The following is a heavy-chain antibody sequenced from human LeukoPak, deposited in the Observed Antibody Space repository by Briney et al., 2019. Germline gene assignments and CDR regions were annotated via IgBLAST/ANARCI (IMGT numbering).Heavy chain of an antibody. J-gene: IGHJ3*01. CDR3: AREALEVDTAMGY. Sequence: GGSLTLSCAASGFTFSSYAVHWVRQAPGKGLEWVAVIAYDGSNKYHADSVKGRFTISRDNSKNTLYLQMNSLRAEDTAVYYCAREALEVDTAMGYWGQGTMVTVSS. CDR2: IAYDGSNK. V-gene: IGHV3-30-3*01. CDR1: GFTFSSYA. D-gene: IGHD5-18*01.